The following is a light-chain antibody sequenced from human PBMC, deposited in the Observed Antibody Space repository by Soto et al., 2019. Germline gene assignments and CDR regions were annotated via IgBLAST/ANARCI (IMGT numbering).Light chain of an antibody. CDR2: AAS. Sequence: DIQMTQSPSAMSASVGDRVTITCRASQGIDNYLAWFQQKPGKVPKLLIYAASTLQSGVPSRFSGSGSGTDFTLTISGLQPEDFATYYCQQSYDTVAITFGQGTRLEIK. V-gene: IGKV1-27*01. J-gene: IGKJ5*01. CDR1: QGIDNY. CDR3: QQSYDTVAIT.